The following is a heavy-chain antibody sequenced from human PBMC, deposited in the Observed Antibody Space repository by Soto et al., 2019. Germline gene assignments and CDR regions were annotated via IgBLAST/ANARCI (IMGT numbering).Heavy chain of an antibody. D-gene: IGHD6-13*01. V-gene: IGHV3-23*01. J-gene: IGHJ4*02. CDR2: ISDSGDST. CDR1: GFTFSTYA. Sequence: GGSLRLSCAASGFTFSTYAMSWVRQAPGKGLEWVSTISDSGDSTYYADSVKGRFTISRDNSKNTLYLHMNRLRAEDTAPFYCAKSSSNWYASYFDSWGQGTLVTVSS. CDR3: AKSSSNWYASYFDS.